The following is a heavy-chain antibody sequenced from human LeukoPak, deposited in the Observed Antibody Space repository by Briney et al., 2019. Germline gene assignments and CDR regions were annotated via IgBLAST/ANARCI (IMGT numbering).Heavy chain of an antibody. J-gene: IGHJ6*03. CDR2: IYYSGST. CDR1: GGSISSSSYY. CDR3: ARVAINYDYVWGSYRSGDYYYYYYMDV. Sequence: SETLSLTCTVSGGSISSSSYYWGWIRQPPGKGLEWIGYIYYSGSTYYNPALKSRVTISVDTSKNQSSLKLSSVTAADTAVYYCARVAINYDYVWGSYRSGDYYYYYYMDVWGKGTTVTVSS. D-gene: IGHD3-16*02. V-gene: IGHV4-39*01.